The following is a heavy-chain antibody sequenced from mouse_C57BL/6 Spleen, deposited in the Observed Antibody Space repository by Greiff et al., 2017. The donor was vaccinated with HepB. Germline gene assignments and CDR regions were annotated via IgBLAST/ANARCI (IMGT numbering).Heavy chain of an antibody. Sequence: QVQLQQSGAELVKPGASVKISCKASGYAFSSYWMNWVKQRPGKGLEWIGQIYPGDGDTNYNGKFKGKATLTADKSSSPAYMQLSSLTSEDSAVYFCARERDSSGYAFAYWGQGTLVTVSA. CDR1: GYAFSSYW. V-gene: IGHV1-80*01. CDR2: IYPGDGDT. CDR3: ARERDSSGYAFAY. D-gene: IGHD3-2*02. J-gene: IGHJ3*01.